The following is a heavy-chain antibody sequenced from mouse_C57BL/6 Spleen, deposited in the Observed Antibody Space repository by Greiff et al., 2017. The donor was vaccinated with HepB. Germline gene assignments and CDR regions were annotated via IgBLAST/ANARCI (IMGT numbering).Heavy chain of an antibody. D-gene: IGHD2-3*01. J-gene: IGHJ4*01. CDR3: ARRAIYDGYFQAMDY. CDR1: GYTFTSYW. CDR2: IHPNSGST. V-gene: IGHV1-64*01. Sequence: QVQLKQSGAELVKPGASVKLSCKASGYTFTSYWMHWVKQRPGQGLEWIGMIHPNSGSTNYNEKFKSKATLTVDKSSSTAYMQLSSLTSEDSAVYYCARRAIYDGYFQAMDYWGQGTSVTVSS.